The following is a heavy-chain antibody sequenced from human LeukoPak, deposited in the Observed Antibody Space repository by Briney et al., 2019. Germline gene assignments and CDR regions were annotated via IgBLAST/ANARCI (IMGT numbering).Heavy chain of an antibody. Sequence: KTSETLSLTCAVYGGSFSGYYWSWIRQPPGKGLEWIGEINHSGSTNYNPSLKSRVTISVDTSKNQFSLKLSSVTAADTAVYYCARGLRRYYYGSGSYSYMDVWGQGTTVTVSS. CDR1: GGSFSGYY. J-gene: IGHJ6*02. CDR3: ARGLRRYYYGSGSYSYMDV. D-gene: IGHD3-10*01. V-gene: IGHV4-34*01. CDR2: INHSGST.